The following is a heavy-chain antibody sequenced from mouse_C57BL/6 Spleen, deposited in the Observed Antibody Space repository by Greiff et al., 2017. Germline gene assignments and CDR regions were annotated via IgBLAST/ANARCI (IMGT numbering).Heavy chain of an antibody. CDR1: GYTFTSYG. CDR3: AIHNWDVGGY. J-gene: IGHJ2*01. D-gene: IGHD4-1*01. Sequence: QVQLQQSGAELARPGASVKLSCKASGYTFTSYGISWVKQRTGQGLEWIGEIYPRSGNTYYNEKFKGKATLTADKSSSTAYMQLSSLTSEDSAVYFCAIHNWDVGGYWGQGTTLTVSS. CDR2: IYPRSGNT. V-gene: IGHV1-81*01.